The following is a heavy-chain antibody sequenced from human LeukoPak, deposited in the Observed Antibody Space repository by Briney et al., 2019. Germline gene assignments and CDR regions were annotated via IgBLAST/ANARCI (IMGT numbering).Heavy chain of an antibody. Sequence: ASVKVSCEVSGYSLTELSMHWVRQAPGKGLEWMGGFDPGNGETIFTKNFQRRVTMTDDTSTDTAYMELSSLRSEDTAVYYCTGGTFYRLLDYWGQGTLVTVSS. J-gene: IGHJ4*02. CDR3: TGGTFYRLLDY. CDR2: FDPGNGET. CDR1: GYSLTELS. V-gene: IGHV1-24*01. D-gene: IGHD2/OR15-2a*01.